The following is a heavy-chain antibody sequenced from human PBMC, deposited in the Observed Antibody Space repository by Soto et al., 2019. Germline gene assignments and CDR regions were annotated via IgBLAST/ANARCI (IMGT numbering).Heavy chain of an antibody. CDR1: GYTFTSYA. V-gene: IGHV1-3*01. CDR3: ARAGIGRYCSSTSCPNWFDT. J-gene: IGHJ5*02. Sequence: ASVKVSCKASGYTFTSYAMHWVRQAPGQRLEWMGWINAGNGNTKYSQKFQGRVTITRDTSASTAYMELSSLRSEDTAVYYCARAGIGRYCSSTSCPNWFDTWGQGTLVTVSS. CDR2: INAGNGNT. D-gene: IGHD2-2*01.